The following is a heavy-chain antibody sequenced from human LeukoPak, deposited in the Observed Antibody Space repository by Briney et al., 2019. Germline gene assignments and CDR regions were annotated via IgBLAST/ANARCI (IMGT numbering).Heavy chain of an antibody. CDR1: GFTFSSHG. CDR3: AKDGIWPAKYAFDV. V-gene: IGHV3-30*18. Sequence: LTGGSLRLSCVGTGFTFSSHGMHWGRQRPGKGLEWVAVVSGEGSVTYYADSVKGRFTIGRDNSKNSMYLQMNDLKPEDTAVYYCAKDGIWPAKYAFDVWGQGTMVTVSS. J-gene: IGHJ3*01. CDR2: VSGEGSVT. D-gene: IGHD2-21*01.